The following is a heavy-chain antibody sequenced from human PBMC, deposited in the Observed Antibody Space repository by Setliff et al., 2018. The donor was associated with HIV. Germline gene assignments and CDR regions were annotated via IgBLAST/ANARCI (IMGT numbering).Heavy chain of an antibody. D-gene: IGHD2-2*01. CDR3: ARATQLRSGVVDPAAKYFYYYMDV. J-gene: IGHJ6*03. Sequence: GGSLRLSCAASGFTFSSYETNWVRQAPGKGLEWVSYISSSGSTIYYADSVKGRFTISRDNAKKSLYLQMNSLRAEDTAVYYCARATQLRSGVVDPAAKYFYYYMDVWGKGTTVTVSS. CDR2: ISSSGSTI. CDR1: GFTFSSYE. V-gene: IGHV3-48*03.